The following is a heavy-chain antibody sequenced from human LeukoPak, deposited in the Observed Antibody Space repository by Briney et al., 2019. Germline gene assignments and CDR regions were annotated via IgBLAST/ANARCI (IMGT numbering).Heavy chain of an antibody. Sequence: GGSLRLSCAASGFTFSSYSMNWVRQAPGKGLEWVSSISSSSSYIYYADSVKGRFTISRDNAKNSLYLQMNSLRAEDTAVYYCARVDCSGGCCYSDYWGQGTLVTVSS. D-gene: IGHD2-15*01. J-gene: IGHJ4*02. CDR2: ISSSSSYI. CDR1: GFTFSSYS. V-gene: IGHV3-21*01. CDR3: ARVDCSGGCCYSDY.